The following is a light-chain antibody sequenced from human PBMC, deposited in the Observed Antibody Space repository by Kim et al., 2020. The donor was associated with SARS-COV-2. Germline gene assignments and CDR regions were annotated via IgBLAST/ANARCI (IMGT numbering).Light chain of an antibody. CDR2: AAS. CDR1: QSVSDY. V-gene: IGKV3-15*01. Sequence: SVSRGETATLSWRARQSVSDYLGWYQQKHGQAPRLLMDAASTTATGIPARFSGGGSGTEFTLTISSLQSEDFAVYYCQQYNNWWSFGEGTKVDIK. J-gene: IGKJ1*01. CDR3: QQYNNWWS.